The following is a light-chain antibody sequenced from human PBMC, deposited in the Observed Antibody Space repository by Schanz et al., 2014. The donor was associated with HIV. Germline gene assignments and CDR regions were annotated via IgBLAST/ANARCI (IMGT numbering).Light chain of an antibody. J-gene: IGKJ1*01. CDR1: QSVNSNF. CDR2: GAS. Sequence: EIVLTQSPGTLSLSPGERATLSCRASQSVNSNFLGWYQQKPGQAPRLLIFGASKRATGIPDRFSGSGSGTDFTLTISSVEPEDYAMYYCQQYGSPPWTFGQGTKVEVK. V-gene: IGKV3-20*01. CDR3: QQYGSPPWT.